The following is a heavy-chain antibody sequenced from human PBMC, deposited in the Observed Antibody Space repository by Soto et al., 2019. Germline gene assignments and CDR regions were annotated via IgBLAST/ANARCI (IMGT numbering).Heavy chain of an antibody. D-gene: IGHD3-9*01. V-gene: IGHV1-24*01. Sequence: ASVKVSCKVSGYTLTELSMHWVRQAPGKGLEWMGGFDPEDGETIYAQKFQGRVTMTEDTSTDTAYMELSSLRSEDTAVYYCAAPPAQTYYDILTGYLNFDYWGQGTLVTVS. J-gene: IGHJ4*02. CDR1: GYTLTELS. CDR3: AAPPAQTYYDILTGYLNFDY. CDR2: FDPEDGET.